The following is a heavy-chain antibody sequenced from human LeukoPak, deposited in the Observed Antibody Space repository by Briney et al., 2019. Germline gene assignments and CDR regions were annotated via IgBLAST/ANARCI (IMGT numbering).Heavy chain of an antibody. CDR2: ISGSGGST. CDR3: SKDLSENSVYCEY. D-gene: IGHD3-22*01. Sequence: GGSLRLSCAASGFTFSSYSMSWVRQAPGKGLEWVSAISGSGGSTYYADSVKGRFTISRDNSKNTLYLQMNSLRAEDTAVYYDSKDLSENSVYCEYWGQGTLVTVSS. V-gene: IGHV3-23*01. CDR1: GFTFSSYS. J-gene: IGHJ4*02.